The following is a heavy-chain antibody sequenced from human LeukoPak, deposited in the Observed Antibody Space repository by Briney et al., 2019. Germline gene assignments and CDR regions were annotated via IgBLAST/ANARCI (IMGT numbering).Heavy chain of an antibody. CDR2: IYYRGST. J-gene: IGHJ4*02. CDR1: GGSISSYY. CDR3: ARYGYCYASSGYYMYYFDY. D-gene: IGHD3-22*01. V-gene: IGHV4-59*01. Sequence: SETLSLTCTVSGGSISSYYWSWIRQPPGKGLEWIGYIYYRGSTNYNPSLKSRVTISLDTSKNQFSLKLSSVTAADTAVYYCARYGYCYASSGYYMYYFDYWGQGSLVTVSS.